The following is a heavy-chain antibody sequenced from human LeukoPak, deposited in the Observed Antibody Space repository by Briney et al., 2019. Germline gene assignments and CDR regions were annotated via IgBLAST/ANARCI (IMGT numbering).Heavy chain of an antibody. CDR1: GFTFSSYA. J-gene: IGHJ4*02. Sequence: PGGSLRLSCAASGFTFSSYAMSWVRQAPGKGLEWVSAISGSGGSTYYADSVKGRFTISRDNSKNTLYLQMNSLRAEDTAVYYCAKDRGLYVWGSYRSFDYWGQGTLVTVSS. CDR2: ISGSGGST. V-gene: IGHV3-23*01. D-gene: IGHD3-16*02. CDR3: AKDRGLYVWGSYRSFDY.